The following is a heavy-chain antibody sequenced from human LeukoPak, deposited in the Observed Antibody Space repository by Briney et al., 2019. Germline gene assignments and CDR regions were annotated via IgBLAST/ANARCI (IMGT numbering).Heavy chain of an antibody. Sequence: SVKVSCKASGGTFSSYAISWVRQAPGQGLEWMGRIISILGIANYAQKFQGRVTITADKSTSTAYMELSSLRSEDTAVYYCASMPYCSSTSCLDYWGQGTLVTVSS. D-gene: IGHD2-2*01. CDR1: GGTFSSYA. CDR3: ASMPYCSSTSCLDY. J-gene: IGHJ4*02. CDR2: IISILGIA. V-gene: IGHV1-69*04.